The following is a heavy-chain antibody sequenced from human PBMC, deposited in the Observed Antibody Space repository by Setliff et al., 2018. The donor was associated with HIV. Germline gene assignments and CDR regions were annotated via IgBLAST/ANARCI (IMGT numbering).Heavy chain of an antibody. CDR1: GFTFSSYV. J-gene: IGHJ6*02. CDR2: VSAGGGTS. Sequence: GGSLRLSCAASGFTFSSYVMGWVRQAPGKGLEWVSSVSAGGGTSNYADSVKGRFTISRDNAKNSLYLQMNSLRAEDTAVYYCARGRDCGDNSCLLRLYYHYGMDAWGPGTAVTVSS. CDR3: ARGRDCGDNSCLLRLYYHYGMDA. D-gene: IGHD2-21*01. V-gene: IGHV3-23*01.